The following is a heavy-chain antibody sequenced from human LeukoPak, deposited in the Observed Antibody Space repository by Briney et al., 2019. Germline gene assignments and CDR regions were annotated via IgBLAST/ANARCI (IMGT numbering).Heavy chain of an antibody. D-gene: IGHD2-15*01. CDR1: GXSVSSGYYY. J-gene: IGHJ3*02. CDR3: ARVAPPTYCSGGSCYSAAFDI. CDR2: IYYSGST. V-gene: IGHV4-30-4*01. Sequence: PSETLSLTCTVSGXSVSSGYYYWSWIRQPPGMGLEWIGYIYYSGSTYYNPSLKSRVSISVDTSKNQFSLKLSSVTAADTAVYYCARVAPPTYCSGGSCYSAAFDIWGQGTMVTVSS.